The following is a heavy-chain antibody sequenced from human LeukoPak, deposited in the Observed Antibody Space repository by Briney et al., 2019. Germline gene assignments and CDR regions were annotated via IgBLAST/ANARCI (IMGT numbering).Heavy chain of an antibody. J-gene: IGHJ6*03. V-gene: IGHV4-30-2*01. CDR3: ARETNYDFWSGPISGGYYYYMDV. CDR1: GGSISSGGYY. CDR2: IYHSGST. Sequence: SQTLSLTCTVSGGSISSGGYYWSWIRQPPGKGLEWIGYIYHSGSTYYNPSLKSRVTISVDRSKNQFSLKLSSVTAADTAVYYCARETNYDFWSGPISGGYYYYMDVWGKGTTVTVSS. D-gene: IGHD3-3*01.